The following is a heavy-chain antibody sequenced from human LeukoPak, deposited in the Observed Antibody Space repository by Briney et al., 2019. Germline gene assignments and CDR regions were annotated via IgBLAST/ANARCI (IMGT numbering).Heavy chain of an antibody. CDR3: ATSAQYASSPDYFEL. CDR2: ISGSGGST. D-gene: IGHD2-2*01. CDR1: GFTFSSYA. J-gene: IGHJ2*01. Sequence: GGSLRLSCAASGFTFSSYAMSWVRQAPGKGLEWVSAISGSGGSTYYADSLKGRCPISRYNSKNTLLLQMNSLRAEDTAVYYCATSAQYASSPDYFELWGRGTLVTVSS. V-gene: IGHV3-23*01.